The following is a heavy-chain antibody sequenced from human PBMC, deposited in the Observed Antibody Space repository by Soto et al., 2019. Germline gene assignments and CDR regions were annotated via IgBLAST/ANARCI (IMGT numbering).Heavy chain of an antibody. D-gene: IGHD6-6*01. CDR3: TRDRRLQGRNSIARRLDWYFDL. CDR2: ISTYNGDT. J-gene: IGHJ2*01. Sequence: QLVQSGDEVKRPGASVKVSCRASGYIFTSYGITWVRQAPGQGLEWMGWISTYNGDTKYAQKVQDRVTMTTDTSTRTAYMELRSLRSDDTAIYYCTRDRRLQGRNSIARRLDWYFDLWGRGTLVTVSS. V-gene: IGHV1-18*04. CDR1: GYIFTSYG.